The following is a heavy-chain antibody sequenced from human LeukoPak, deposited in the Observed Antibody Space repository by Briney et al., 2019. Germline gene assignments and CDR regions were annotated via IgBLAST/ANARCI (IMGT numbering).Heavy chain of an antibody. D-gene: IGHD4-11*01. CDR2: ISSSSSYI. J-gene: IGHJ4*02. Sequence: PGGSLRLSCAASGFTFSSYSMNWVRQAPGKGLEWVSSISSSSSYIYYADSVKGRFTISRDNSKNTLYLQMNSLRAEDTAVYYCARGDYSNQPDYDYWGQGTLVTVSS. CDR1: GFTFSSYS. CDR3: ARGDYSNQPDYDY. V-gene: IGHV3-21*01.